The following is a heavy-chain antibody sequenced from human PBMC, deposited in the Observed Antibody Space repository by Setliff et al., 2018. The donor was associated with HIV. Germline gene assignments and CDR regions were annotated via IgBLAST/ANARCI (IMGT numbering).Heavy chain of an antibody. CDR3: ARNQGDSSGWYAVDY. J-gene: IGHJ4*01. CDR2: INTSGGSA. CDR1: GYTFTSYP. V-gene: IGHV1-46*01. Sequence: ASVKVSCKASGYTFTSYPMHWVRQAPGQGLEWMGVINTSGGSAGYAEKFRGRVTMTRDTSTSTVYMDLSNLRSEDTAVYYCARNQGDSSGWYAVDYWGHGTLVTVSS. D-gene: IGHD6-19*01.